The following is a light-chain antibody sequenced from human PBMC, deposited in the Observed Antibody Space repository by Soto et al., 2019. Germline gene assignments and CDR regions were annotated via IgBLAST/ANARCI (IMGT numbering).Light chain of an antibody. J-gene: IGKJ1*01. CDR3: QQIYSPPRT. CDR1: QSITTF. CDR2: AAS. Sequence: DIQMTQSPSSLSASVGDRVTITCRASQSITTFLNWYQQKPGKAPNLLISAASSLQSGVPSRFSGSGSGTDFTLTISGLQPDDFATYYCQQIYSPPRTFGQGTKVAI. V-gene: IGKV1-39*01.